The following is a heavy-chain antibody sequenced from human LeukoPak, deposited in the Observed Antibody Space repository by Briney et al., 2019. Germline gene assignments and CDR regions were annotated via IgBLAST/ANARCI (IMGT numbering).Heavy chain of an antibody. J-gene: IGHJ5*02. Sequence: ASVKVSCKASGCTFSSYAISCVRQAPGQGLEGMGRIIPILGIANYAQKFQGRATITADKSTSPAYMELSSLRSEDTAVYYCARGYSNYLGWFDPWGQGTLVTVSS. CDR3: ARGYSNYLGWFDP. CDR1: GCTFSSYA. V-gene: IGHV1-69*04. CDR2: IIPILGIA. D-gene: IGHD4-11*01.